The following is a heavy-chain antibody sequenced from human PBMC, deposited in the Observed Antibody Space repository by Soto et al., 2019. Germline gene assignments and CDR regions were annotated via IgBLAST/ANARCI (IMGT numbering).Heavy chain of an antibody. J-gene: IGHJ3*02. CDR2: IYPGDSDT. V-gene: IGHV5-51*01. CDR1: GYSFTSYW. CDR3: ARHTDRPNDAFDI. Sequence: RGEALKSSCEGSGYSFTSYWIGWVRQMPGKGLEWMGIIYPGDSDTRYSPSFQGQVTISADKSISTAYLQWSSLKASDTAMYYCARHTDRPNDAFDIWGQGTMVTVSS.